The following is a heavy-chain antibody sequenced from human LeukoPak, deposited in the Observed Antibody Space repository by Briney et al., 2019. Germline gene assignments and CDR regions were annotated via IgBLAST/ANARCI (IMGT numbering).Heavy chain of an antibody. J-gene: IGHJ5*02. CDR1: GFTFSSYS. CDR2: INEEGSEK. CDR3: ARDSSRVFGAYNWFDP. Sequence: GGSLRLSCAASGFTFSSYSMNWVRQAPGKGLEWVANINEEGSEKYYVDSVKGRFTISRDNAKNSLYLQMNSLRAEDTAVYYCARDSSRVFGAYNWFDPWGQGTLVTVSS. D-gene: IGHD3-16*01. V-gene: IGHV3-7*01.